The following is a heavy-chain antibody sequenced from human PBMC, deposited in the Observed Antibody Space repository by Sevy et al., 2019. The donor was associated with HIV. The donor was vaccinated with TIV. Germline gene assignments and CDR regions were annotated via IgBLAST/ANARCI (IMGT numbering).Heavy chain of an antibody. J-gene: IGHJ6*02. CDR2: IKQDGSEM. Sequence: GGSLRLSCAASGFIFSSYWMSWVRQAPEKGLEWVANIKQDGSEMYYVDSVRGRFTISRDNAKNQLYLQMSSLRAEDTAVYYCAISMVRGIISEYSYGMDVWGQGTTVTVSS. D-gene: IGHD3-10*01. CDR3: AISMVRGIISEYSYGMDV. CDR1: GFIFSSYW. V-gene: IGHV3-7*03.